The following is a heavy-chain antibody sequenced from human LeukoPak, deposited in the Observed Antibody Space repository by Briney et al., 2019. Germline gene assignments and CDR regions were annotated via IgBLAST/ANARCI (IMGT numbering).Heavy chain of an antibody. J-gene: IGHJ4*02. Sequence: GGSLRLSCGASGLTFSDYYMSWIRKAPGKGLEWVSYISSSGSTIYYADSVKGRFSIARDNAKNSQYLQMNSLRAEDTAVYYCARDGPMVRGVRGFDYWGQGTLVTVSS. D-gene: IGHD3-10*01. CDR3: ARDGPMVRGVRGFDY. CDR2: ISSSGSTI. CDR1: GLTFSDYY. V-gene: IGHV3-11*04.